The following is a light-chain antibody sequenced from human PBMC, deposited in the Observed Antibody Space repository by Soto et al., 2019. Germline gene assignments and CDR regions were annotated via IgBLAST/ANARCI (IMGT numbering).Light chain of an antibody. Sequence: EIVMTQSPATLSVSPGERATLSCRASQSVSSNLAWYQQKPGQAPRLLIYGASTRATGIPARFSGSGSGTEFTLTISSLQSEDFAVYYCQQYNNWPPWTFGRGTKEEIK. CDR1: QSVSSN. V-gene: IGKV3-15*01. J-gene: IGKJ1*01. CDR2: GAS. CDR3: QQYNNWPPWT.